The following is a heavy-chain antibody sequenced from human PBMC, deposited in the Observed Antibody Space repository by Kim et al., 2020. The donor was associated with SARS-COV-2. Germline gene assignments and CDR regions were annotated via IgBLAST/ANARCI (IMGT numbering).Heavy chain of an antibody. V-gene: IGHV3-53*01. CDR1: GFTVSSNY. CDR2: IYSGGST. Sequence: GGSLRLSCAASGFTVSSNYMSWVRQAPGKGLEWVSVIYSGGSTYYADSVKGRFTISRDNSKNTLYLQMNSLRAEDTAVYYCARGADYTRYYYGMDVWGQGTTVTVSS. J-gene: IGHJ6*02. D-gene: IGHD2-2*02. CDR3: ARGADYTRYYYGMDV.